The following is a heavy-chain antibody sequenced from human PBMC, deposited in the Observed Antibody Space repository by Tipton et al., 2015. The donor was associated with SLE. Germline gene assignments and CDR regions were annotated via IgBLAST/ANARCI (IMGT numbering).Heavy chain of an antibody. CDR3: ARVSYSSSWYDRDNWFDP. Sequence: SLRLSCAASGFTFSSYAMSWVRQAPGKGLEWVSAISGSGSSTYYADSVKGRFTISRDNSKNTLYLQMNSLRAEDTAVYYCARVSYSSSWYDRDNWFDPWGQGTLVTVSS. CDR1: GFTFSSYA. D-gene: IGHD6-13*01. J-gene: IGHJ5*02. V-gene: IGHV3-23*01. CDR2: ISGSGSST.